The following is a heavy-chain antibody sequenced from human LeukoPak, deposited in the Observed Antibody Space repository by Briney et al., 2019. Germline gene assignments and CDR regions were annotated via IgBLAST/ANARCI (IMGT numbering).Heavy chain of an antibody. D-gene: IGHD2-2*01. CDR2: ISSSGSTI. CDR3: ARDVGEYCSSVSCYASDY. V-gene: IGHV3-11*01. J-gene: IGHJ4*02. CDR1: GFTFTDYY. Sequence: GGSLRLSCTASGFTFTDYYMNWIRQAPGKGLEWVSFISSSGSTIYYADSVKGRFTISRDTAKNSLYLQMNSLRADDTAVYYCARDVGEYCSSVSCYASDYWGQGTLVTVSS.